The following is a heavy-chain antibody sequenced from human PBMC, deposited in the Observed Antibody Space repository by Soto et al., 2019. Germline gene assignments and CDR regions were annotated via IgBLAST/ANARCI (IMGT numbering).Heavy chain of an antibody. CDR2: ISAAGDP. CDR3: VRTDRDFYGLDV. Sequence: EVQLVESGGGLVQPGGSLRLSCEASGFTFRNYDMHWVRQGTGKGLEWVSGISAAGDPDYADSVEGRFTISRENAQNSFFLQLNSLRGGDTAVYYCVRTDRDFYGLDVWGQGTTVIVTS. CDR1: GFTFRNYD. J-gene: IGHJ6*02. V-gene: IGHV3-13*05.